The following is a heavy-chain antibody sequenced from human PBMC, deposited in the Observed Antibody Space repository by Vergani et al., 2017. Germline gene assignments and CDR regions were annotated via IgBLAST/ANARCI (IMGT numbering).Heavy chain of an antibody. V-gene: IGHV4-61*01. J-gene: IGHJ6*02. CDR3: AREAYGMDV. CDR1: GGSVRTSIGYY. Sequence: QVQLQESGPGLVKPSQTLSLSCTVSGGSVRTSIGYYWNWIRQPPGKGLEWIGYIHHSGSTHYNPSLKTRVTILVDTSKNQFSLKLSSVAAADTAVYYCAREAYGMDVWGQGTTVTVSS. CDR2: IHHSGST.